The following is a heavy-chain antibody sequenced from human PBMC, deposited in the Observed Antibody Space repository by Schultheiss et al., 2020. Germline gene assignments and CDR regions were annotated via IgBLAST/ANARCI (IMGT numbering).Heavy chain of an antibody. D-gene: IGHD1-26*01. J-gene: IGHJ4*02. CDR3: ARDPWGATYRYFDY. Sequence: WGSLRLSCAASGFTFSSYAMHWVRQAPGKGLEWVAVISYDGSNKYYADSVKGRFTISRDNSKNTLYLQMNSLRAEDTAVYYCARDPWGATYRYFDYWGQGTLVTVSS. V-gene: IGHV3-30-3*01. CDR2: ISYDGSNK. CDR1: GFTFSSYA.